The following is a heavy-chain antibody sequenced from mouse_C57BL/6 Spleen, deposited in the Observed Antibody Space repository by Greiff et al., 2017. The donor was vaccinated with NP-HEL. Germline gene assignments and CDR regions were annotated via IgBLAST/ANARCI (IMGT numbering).Heavy chain of an antibody. D-gene: IGHD1-1*01. V-gene: IGHV5-4*01. CDR3: ARDHGSYYFDY. CDR2: ISDGGSYT. J-gene: IGHJ2*01. Sequence: EVKLMESGGGLVKPGGSLKLSCAASGFTFSSYAMSWVRQTPEKRLEWVATISDGGSYTYYPDNVKGRFTISRDNAKNNLYLQMSHLKSEDTAMYYCARDHGSYYFDYWGQGTTLTVSS. CDR1: GFTFSSYA.